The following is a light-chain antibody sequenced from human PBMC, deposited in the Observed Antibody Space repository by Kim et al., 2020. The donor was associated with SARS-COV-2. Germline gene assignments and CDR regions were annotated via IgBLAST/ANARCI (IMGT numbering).Light chain of an antibody. V-gene: IGKV3-11*01. CDR1: QSVSSY. CDR2: DAS. CDR3: QQRSNWPYT. J-gene: IGKJ2*01. Sequence: FSPGKRATLSCRASQSVSSYLAWYQQKPGQAPRLLIYDASNGATGIPARFSGSGSGTDFTLTISSLEPEDFVVYYCQQRSNWPYTFGQGTKLEI.